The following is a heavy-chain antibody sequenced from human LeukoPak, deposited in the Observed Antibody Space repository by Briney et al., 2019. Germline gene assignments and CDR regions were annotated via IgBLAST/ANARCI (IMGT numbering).Heavy chain of an antibody. D-gene: IGHD3-10*01. CDR2: INGGGGAT. J-gene: IGHJ6*02. Sequence: GGSLRLSCAASGFTFSSSAVSWVRQAPGKGLEWLSTINGGGGATYYADSVTGRFTISSDTSQNTLYLQMNSLRTEDTAVYYCARENTYGSGTYYYYGIDVWGQGTTVTVSS. CDR1: GFTFSSSA. CDR3: ARENTYGSGTYYYYGIDV. V-gene: IGHV3-23*01.